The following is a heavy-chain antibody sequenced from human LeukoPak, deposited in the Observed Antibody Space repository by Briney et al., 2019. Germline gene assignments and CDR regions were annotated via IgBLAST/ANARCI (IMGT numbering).Heavy chain of an antibody. CDR2: ICGGSRNT. D-gene: IGHD3-10*01. V-gene: IGHV3-23*01. Sequence: GGSLRLSCAASGLTFNIYAMNWVRQAPGKGLEWVSVICGGSRNTYYADSVKGRFTISRDNSRNTLYLQMTSLRDDDTAVYYCATGRGSGNYNFFDPWGQGTLVTVSS. CDR1: GLTFNIYA. J-gene: IGHJ5*02. CDR3: ATGRGSGNYNFFDP.